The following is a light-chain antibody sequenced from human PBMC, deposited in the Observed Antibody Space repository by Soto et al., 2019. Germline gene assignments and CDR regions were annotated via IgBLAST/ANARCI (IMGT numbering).Light chain of an antibody. CDR1: ASNIGGNS. CDR3: ATWDDGRNGGV. Sequence: QSVLTQPPSASGTPGQRVTISCSGRASNIGGNSVNWYQQLPGTAPQLLIYRDDQRPSGGPARFSAAKSDNSAALATRGLQAEDEADYDYATWDDGRNGGVFGGGTKLTVL. CDR2: RDD. J-gene: IGLJ3*02. V-gene: IGLV1-44*01.